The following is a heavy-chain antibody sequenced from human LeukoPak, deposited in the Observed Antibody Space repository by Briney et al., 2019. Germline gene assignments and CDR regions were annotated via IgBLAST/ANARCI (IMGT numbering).Heavy chain of an antibody. D-gene: IGHD3-22*01. CDR2: ISGSGGST. CDR3: AKDHGVVVIKGEEDWSDP. CDR1: GFTFSSYA. J-gene: IGHJ5*02. V-gene: IGHV3-23*01. Sequence: GGSLRLSCAASGFTFSSYAMSWVRQAPGKGLEWVSAISGSGGSTYYADSVKGRFTISRDNSKNTLYLQMNSLRAEDTAVYYCAKDHGVVVIKGEEDWSDPWGQGTLVTVSS.